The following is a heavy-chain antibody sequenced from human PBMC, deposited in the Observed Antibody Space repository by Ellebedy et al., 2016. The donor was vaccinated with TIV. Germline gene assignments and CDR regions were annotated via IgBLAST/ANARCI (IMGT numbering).Heavy chain of an antibody. J-gene: IGHJ6*02. CDR2: IYYSGSP. CDR1: GGSISSYY. V-gene: IGHV4-59*01. D-gene: IGHD4-17*01. Sequence: SETLSLTCTVSGGSISSYYWTWIRQPPGKGLEWIGYIYYSGSPMYNPSLKSRVTISVDTPKNQFSLKLSSVTAADTAVYYCARVTTSSFSSYYYGMDVWGQGTTVTVSS. CDR3: ARVTTSSFSSYYYGMDV.